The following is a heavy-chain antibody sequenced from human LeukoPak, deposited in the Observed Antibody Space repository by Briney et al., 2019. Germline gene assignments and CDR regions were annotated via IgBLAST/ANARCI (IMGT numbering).Heavy chain of an antibody. V-gene: IGHV3-23*01. J-gene: IGHJ4*02. Sequence: GGSLRLSCAASGFTFSSYAMSWVRQAPGKGLEWVSGISGSGGSTYDASSVKVRLTISRDNSKNTLYLQMNSLRAEDTAVYYCAKSVLMRYYGSGDNNYYFDYWGQGTLVTVSS. D-gene: IGHD3-10*01. CDR2: ISGSGGST. CDR1: GFTFSSYA. CDR3: AKSVLMRYYGSGDNNYYFDY.